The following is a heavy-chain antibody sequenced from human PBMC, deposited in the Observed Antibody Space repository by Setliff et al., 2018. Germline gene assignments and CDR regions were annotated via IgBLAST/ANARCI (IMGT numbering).Heavy chain of an antibody. V-gene: IGHV3-33*03. Sequence: PGGSLRLSCAASGFTFSSYGMHWVRQAPGKGLEWVAVIYHDGGNKYYADSVKGRFTISRDNSKNTLYLQMSSLRSEGTAVYYCAKDLVAAAPQESYYYYYMDVWGKGTTVTVSS. CDR1: GFTFSSYG. CDR3: AKDLVAAAPQESYYYYYMDV. D-gene: IGHD6-13*01. J-gene: IGHJ6*03. CDR2: IYHDGGNK.